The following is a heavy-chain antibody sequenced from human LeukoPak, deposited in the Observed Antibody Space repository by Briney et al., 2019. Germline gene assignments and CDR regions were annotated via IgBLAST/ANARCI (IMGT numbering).Heavy chain of an antibody. Sequence: GRSLRLSCAASGFTFSSYAMHWVRQAPGKGLEWVAVISYDGSNKYYADSVKGRFTISRDNSKNTLYLQMNSLRAEDTAVYYCARDKTTRAFDYWGQGTLVTVSS. CDR1: GFTFSSYA. CDR3: ARDKTTRAFDY. D-gene: IGHD1-14*01. CDR2: ISYDGSNK. V-gene: IGHV3-30-3*01. J-gene: IGHJ4*02.